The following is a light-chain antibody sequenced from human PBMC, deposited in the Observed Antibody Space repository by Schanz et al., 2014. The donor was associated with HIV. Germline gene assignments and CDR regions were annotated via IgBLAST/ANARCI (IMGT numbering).Light chain of an antibody. V-gene: IGLV2-11*01. CDR3: CSYAGSNTPHVV. J-gene: IGLJ2*01. CDR2: DVS. Sequence: QSALTQPRSVSGSPGQSVTISCTGTSSDVGGYNNVSWYQQHPGKAPKLMIYDVSKRPSGVPDRFSGSKSGNTASLTISGLQAEDEADYYCCSYAGSNTPHVVFGGGTKLTVL. CDR1: SSDVGGYNN.